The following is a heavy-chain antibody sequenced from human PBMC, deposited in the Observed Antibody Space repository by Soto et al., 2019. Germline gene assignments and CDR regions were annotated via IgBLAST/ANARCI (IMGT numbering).Heavy chain of an antibody. J-gene: IGHJ6*02. V-gene: IGHV1-18*01. CDR2: IRAYNGNT. Sequence: QVQLVQSGAEVKKPGASVKVSCKASGYTFTSYGLSWVRQAPGQGLEWMGWIRAYNGNTNYAQKLQGRVTMTTDTPTSTAYMALRSLRSADTAVYYCARELPTMDVWGQGTTVSVSS. CDR1: GYTFTSYG. CDR3: ARELPTMDV.